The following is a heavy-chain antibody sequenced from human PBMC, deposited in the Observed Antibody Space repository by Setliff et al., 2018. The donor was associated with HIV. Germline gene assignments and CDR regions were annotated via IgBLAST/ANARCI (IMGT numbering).Heavy chain of an antibody. D-gene: IGHD3-3*01. CDR3: ARSQPDTIFGVVTFDC. CDR2: VYYRGRT. J-gene: IGHJ4*02. Sequence: PSETLSLTCTVSGGSMGSSGPGYYWGWVRQTPGGGLEWIGGVYYRGRTYYNPSLKSRVTISVDASKNQLSLRLTSMAAADTAMYYCARSQPDTIFGVVTFDCWGQGKMVTVSS. CDR1: GGSMGSSGPGYY. V-gene: IGHV4-39*01.